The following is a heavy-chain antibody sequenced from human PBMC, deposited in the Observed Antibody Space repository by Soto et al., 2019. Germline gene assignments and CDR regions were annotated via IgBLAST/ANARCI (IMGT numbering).Heavy chain of an antibody. CDR3: ARHVDDSSGKAQNDY. Sequence: SETLTLTCTGSGGSISSSSYYWGWIRQPPGKGREWIRTIYYSGSTYYNPSPKSRVTISVERSKNQFSLKLSSVTAADTAVYYCARHVDDSSGKAQNDYWGQGTLVTVSS. CDR1: GGSISSSSYY. CDR2: IYYSGST. D-gene: IGHD3-22*01. J-gene: IGHJ4*02. V-gene: IGHV4-39*01.